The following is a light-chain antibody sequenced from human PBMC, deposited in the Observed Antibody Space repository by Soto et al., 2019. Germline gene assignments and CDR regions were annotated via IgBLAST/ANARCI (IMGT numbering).Light chain of an antibody. Sequence: QTVVTQEPSFSVSPGGTVTLTCGLSSGSVSTSYYPSWYQQTPGQAPRTLIYSTNTRSSGVPDRFSGSILGNKAALTITGAQADDESDYYCVLYMGSGIPAVFGGGTQLTGL. CDR1: SGSVSTSYY. J-gene: IGLJ7*01. CDR3: VLYMGSGIPAV. V-gene: IGLV8-61*01. CDR2: STN.